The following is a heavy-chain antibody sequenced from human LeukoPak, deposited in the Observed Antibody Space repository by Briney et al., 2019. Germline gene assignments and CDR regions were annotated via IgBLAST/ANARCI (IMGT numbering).Heavy chain of an antibody. CDR3: ARVRYFDC. CDR1: GFTFSSNW. J-gene: IGHJ4*02. V-gene: IGHV3-7*05. Sequence: GGSLRLSCAASGFTFSSNWMNWVRQAPGKGLEWVANIKQDGSETYYVDSVKGRFTISRDNAKNSLYLQMNSLRVEDTAVYYCARVRYFDCWGQGTLVTVSS. CDR2: IKQDGSET.